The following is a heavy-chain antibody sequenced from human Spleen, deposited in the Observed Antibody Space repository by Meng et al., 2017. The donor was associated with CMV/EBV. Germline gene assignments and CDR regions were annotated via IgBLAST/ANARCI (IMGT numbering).Heavy chain of an antibody. CDR2: INPNSGGT. CDR1: GYTFTGYY. V-gene: IGHV1-2*02. CDR3: ARYPSPTWGSGV. D-gene: IGHD7-27*01. Sequence: SCKASGYTFTGYYMHWVRQAPGQGLEWMGWINPNSGGTNYAQKFQGRVTMTRDTSISAAYMELSRLRSDDTAVYYCARYPSPTWGSGVWVQGTLVTVSS. J-gene: IGHJ4*02.